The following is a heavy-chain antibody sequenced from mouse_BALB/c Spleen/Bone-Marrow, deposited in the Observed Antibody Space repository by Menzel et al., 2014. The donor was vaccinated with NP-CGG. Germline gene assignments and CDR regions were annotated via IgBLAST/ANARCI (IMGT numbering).Heavy chain of an antibody. J-gene: IGHJ1*01. CDR3: ARRYGSLWYFDV. CDR2: INPSSGYT. Sequence: QVQLKESGAELAKPGASVKMSCKASGYTFTDYWMHWVRQRSGQGLEWIGYINPSSGYTEYNQKFKDKATLTADKSSSTAYMQLNILTSEDSAVYYCARRYGSLWYFDVWGAGTTVTASS. V-gene: IGHV1-7*01. CDR1: GYTFTDYW. D-gene: IGHD1-1*01.